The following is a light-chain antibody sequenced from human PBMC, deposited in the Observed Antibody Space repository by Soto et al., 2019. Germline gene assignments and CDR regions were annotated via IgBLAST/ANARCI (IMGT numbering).Light chain of an antibody. J-gene: IGKJ5*01. CDR2: DAS. CDR3: QQRSNGPIT. V-gene: IGKV3-11*01. Sequence: ESMFVEYPGTLSLSPGERANLSCGASQSVSSYLAWYQQKPGQAPRLLIYDASNRATGIPARFSGSGSGTDFTLTISSLEPEDFAVYYCQQRSNGPITFGQGTRLEIK. CDR1: QSVSSY.